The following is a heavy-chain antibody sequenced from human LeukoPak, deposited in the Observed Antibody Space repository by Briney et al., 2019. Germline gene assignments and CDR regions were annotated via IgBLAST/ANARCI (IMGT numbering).Heavy chain of an antibody. CDR2: IGKGGDT. Sequence: SGGSLRLSCAASGFIFSAYDMHWVRQAAGKGLEWVSGIGKGGDTYYSGSVKGRFTISRENAKNSLYLQMNSLRAGDTAVYYCARGALGFDYWGQGTLVTVSS. CDR1: GFIFSAYD. J-gene: IGHJ4*02. V-gene: IGHV3-13*04. CDR3: ARGALGFDY.